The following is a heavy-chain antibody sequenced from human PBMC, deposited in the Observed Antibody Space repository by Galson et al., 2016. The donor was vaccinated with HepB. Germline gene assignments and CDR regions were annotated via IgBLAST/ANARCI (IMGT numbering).Heavy chain of an antibody. CDR1: GFTFSDYY. D-gene: IGHD6-13*01. Sequence: SLRLSCAASGFTFSDYYMSWIRQVPGKGLEWVSYISSSSSYRNDADSVKGRFTISSDNAKNSLCLQMNSLRAEDTALYYCVRYTSSWYDYWGQGTLATVSS. J-gene: IGHJ4*02. CDR3: VRYTSSWYDY. V-gene: IGHV3-11*06. CDR2: ISSSSSYR.